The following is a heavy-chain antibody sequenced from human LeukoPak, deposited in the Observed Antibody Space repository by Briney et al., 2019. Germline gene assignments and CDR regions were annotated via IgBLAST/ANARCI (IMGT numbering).Heavy chain of an antibody. Sequence: ASVKVSCKASGYTFTGYYMHWVRQAPGQGLEWMGRINPNSGGTNYAQKFQGRVTMTRDTSISTAYMELSRLRSDDTAVYYCARESRGYCTNGECTNFDYWGQGTLVTVSS. CDR3: ARESRGYCTNGECTNFDY. CDR2: INPNSGGT. V-gene: IGHV1-2*06. D-gene: IGHD2-8*01. J-gene: IGHJ4*02. CDR1: GYTFTGYY.